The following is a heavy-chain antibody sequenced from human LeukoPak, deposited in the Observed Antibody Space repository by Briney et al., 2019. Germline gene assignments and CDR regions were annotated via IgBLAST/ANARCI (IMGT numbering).Heavy chain of an antibody. V-gene: IGHV3-33*01. CDR1: GFTFSSYG. CDR3: TRDTVAGTTSDAFGI. CDR2: IWYDGSNK. D-gene: IGHD1-1*01. Sequence: GGSLRLSCTASGFTFSSYGMHWVRQAPGKGLEWVAVIWYDGSNKYYADSVKGRFTISRDNSKNTVYLKMNSVRAEDTAVYYCTRDTVAGTTSDAFGIWGQGTMISVST. J-gene: IGHJ3*02.